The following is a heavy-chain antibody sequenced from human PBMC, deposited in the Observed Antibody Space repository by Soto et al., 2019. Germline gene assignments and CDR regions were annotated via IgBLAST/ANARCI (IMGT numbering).Heavy chain of an antibody. D-gene: IGHD7-27*01. CDR3: ARVCLGLYFDY. CDR2: IYSGGST. J-gene: IGHJ4*02. V-gene: IGHV3-53*01. Sequence: EVQLVESGGGLIQPGGSLRLSCAASGFTVSSNYMSWVRQAPGKGLEWVSVIYSGGSTYYADSVKGRFTISRDNSKNTLYLQMNSLRAEYTAVYYCARVCLGLYFDYWGQGTLVTVSS. CDR1: GFTVSSNY.